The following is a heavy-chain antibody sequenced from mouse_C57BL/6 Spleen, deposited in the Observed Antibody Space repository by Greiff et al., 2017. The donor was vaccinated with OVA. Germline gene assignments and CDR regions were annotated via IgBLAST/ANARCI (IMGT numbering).Heavy chain of an antibody. J-gene: IGHJ1*03. V-gene: IGHV1-69*01. Sequence: VQLQQPGAELVMPGASVKLSCKASGYTFTSYWMHWVKQRPGQGLEWIGEIDPSDSYTNYNQKFKGKSTLTVDKSSSTAYMQLSSLTSEDSAVYYCARKGVTYYGSSYSYWYFDVWGTGTTVTVSS. D-gene: IGHD1-1*01. CDR3: ARKGVTYYGSSYSYWYFDV. CDR1: GYTFTSYW. CDR2: IDPSDSYT.